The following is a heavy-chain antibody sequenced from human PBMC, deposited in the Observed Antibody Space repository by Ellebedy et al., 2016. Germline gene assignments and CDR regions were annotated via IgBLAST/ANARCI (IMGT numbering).Heavy chain of an antibody. V-gene: IGHV3-21*01. D-gene: IGHD3-16*01. J-gene: IGHJ5*02. CDR3: ARGVGGTSLNWFDP. CDR2: ITSSGTYI. Sequence: GGSLRLXXTASGFSLSSYTMNWVRQAPGKGLEWVSSITSSGTYIHYADLLKGRFTISRDNAKNSLYLQMNSLRAADTAVYYCARGVGGTSLNWFDPWGQGTQVTVSS. CDR1: GFSLSSYT.